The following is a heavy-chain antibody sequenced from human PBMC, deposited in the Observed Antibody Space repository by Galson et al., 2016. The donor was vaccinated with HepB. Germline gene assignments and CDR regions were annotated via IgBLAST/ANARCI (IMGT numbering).Heavy chain of an antibody. CDR3: ARDRDVSSGYYLGD. CDR2: IHYSGST. V-gene: IGHV4-59*01. D-gene: IGHD3-22*01. Sequence: SETLSLTCTVSGDSISSYYWSWIRQPPGKGLEWIGYIHYSGSTNYNPSLKSQVTMSEDTAKNQFSLKLSSVSAADTAVSYCARDRDVSSGYYLGDWCQGIMVTVSS. CDR1: GDSISSYY. J-gene: IGHJ3*01.